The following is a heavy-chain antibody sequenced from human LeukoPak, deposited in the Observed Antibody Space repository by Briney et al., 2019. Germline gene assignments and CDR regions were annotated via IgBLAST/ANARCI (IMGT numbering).Heavy chain of an antibody. J-gene: IGHJ4*02. Sequence: EASVKVSCRVSGYTLTELSMHWVRQAPGKGLEWMGGFYPEDGETIYAQKFQGRVTMTEDTSTDTAYMELSSLRSEDTAVYYCATDRRYYYDSSGYAFDYWGQGTLVTVSS. CDR1: GYTLTELS. CDR2: FYPEDGET. D-gene: IGHD3-22*01. V-gene: IGHV1-24*01. CDR3: ATDRRYYYDSSGYAFDY.